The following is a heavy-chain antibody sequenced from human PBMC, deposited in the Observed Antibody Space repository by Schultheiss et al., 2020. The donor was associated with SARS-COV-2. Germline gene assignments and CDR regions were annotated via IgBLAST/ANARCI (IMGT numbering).Heavy chain of an antibody. CDR1: GGSISSSSYY. CDR2: IYYSGST. Sequence: SETLSLTCTVSGGSISSSSYYWGWIRQPPGKGLEWIGSIYYSGSTYYNPSLKSRVTISVDTSKNQFSLKLSSVTAADTAVYYCASDLIAAAGTRYFQHWGQGTLVTVSS. J-gene: IGHJ1*01. CDR3: ASDLIAAAGTRYFQH. D-gene: IGHD6-13*01. V-gene: IGHV4-39*01.